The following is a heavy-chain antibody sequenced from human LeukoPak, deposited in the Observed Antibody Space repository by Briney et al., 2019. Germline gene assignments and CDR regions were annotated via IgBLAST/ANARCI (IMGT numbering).Heavy chain of an antibody. CDR2: INHRGST. Sequence: SETLSLTCAVYVGSFSGHYWSWIRQSPGKGLEWIGEINHRGSTNYNPSLKSRVTISVDTSKNQFSLKLSSVTAADTAVYYCARHRRGYYYGSGSTFDYWGQGTLVTVSS. V-gene: IGHV4-34*01. J-gene: IGHJ4*02. CDR3: ARHRRGYYYGSGSTFDY. CDR1: VGSFSGHY. D-gene: IGHD3-10*01.